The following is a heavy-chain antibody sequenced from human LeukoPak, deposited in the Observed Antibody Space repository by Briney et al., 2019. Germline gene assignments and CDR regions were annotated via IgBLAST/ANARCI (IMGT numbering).Heavy chain of an antibody. Sequence: GGSLRLSCAASGFTFTNFWMSWVRQAPGKGLEWVANIMEDGSKTNYVDSVKGRFTISRDNAKTSLYLHMNSLRAEDTAVYYCAKDIVGGGNDYWGRGTLVIVSS. CDR1: GFTFTNFW. CDR2: IMEDGSKT. D-gene: IGHD2-15*01. V-gene: IGHV3-7*01. J-gene: IGHJ4*02. CDR3: AKDIVGGGNDY.